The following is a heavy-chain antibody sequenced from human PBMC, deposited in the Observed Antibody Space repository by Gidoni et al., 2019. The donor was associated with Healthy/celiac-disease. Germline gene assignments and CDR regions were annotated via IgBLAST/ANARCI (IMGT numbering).Heavy chain of an antibody. D-gene: IGHD3-3*01. V-gene: IGHV4-39*01. CDR1: GGFISISSYY. CDR2: IYYSGHT. Sequence: QLQLQESGPGLVTPSETLSLTCTVSGGFISISSYYWGWIRHPPGKGREWIGSIYYSGHTYYNPSRKSQVTISVDTSKNQFSLKLSSVTAADTAVYYCARQQGGFWSGYSSYLDYWGQGTLVTVSS. J-gene: IGHJ4*02. CDR3: ARQQGGFWSGYSSYLDY.